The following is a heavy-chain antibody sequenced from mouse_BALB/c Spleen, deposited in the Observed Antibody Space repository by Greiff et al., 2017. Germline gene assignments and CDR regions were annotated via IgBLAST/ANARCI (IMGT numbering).Heavy chain of an antibody. CDR1: GYTFTSYW. CDR3: TREVRRAMDY. J-gene: IGHJ4*01. D-gene: IGHD2-14*01. Sequence: VQLQQPGAELVKPGASVKMSCKASGYTFTSYWMHWVKQRPGQGLEWIGTIDPSDSYTSYNQKFKGKATLTVDTSSSTAYMQLSSLTSEDSAVYYCTREVRRAMDYWGQGTSVTVSS. CDR2: IDPSDSYT. V-gene: IGHV1S127*01.